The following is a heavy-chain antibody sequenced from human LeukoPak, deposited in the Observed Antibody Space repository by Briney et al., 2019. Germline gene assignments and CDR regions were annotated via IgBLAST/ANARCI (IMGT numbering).Heavy chain of an antibody. CDR1: GFTFSSYG. V-gene: IGHV3-33*01. CDR2: IWYDGSNK. Sequence: GGSLRLSCAASGFTFSSYGMHWVRQAPGKGLEWVAVIWYDGSNKYYADSVKGRFTIFRDNSKNTLYLQMNSLRADDTAVYFCAFAGATSPSNLDYWGQGTLVTVSS. CDR3: AFAGATSPSNLDY. D-gene: IGHD1-26*01. J-gene: IGHJ4*02.